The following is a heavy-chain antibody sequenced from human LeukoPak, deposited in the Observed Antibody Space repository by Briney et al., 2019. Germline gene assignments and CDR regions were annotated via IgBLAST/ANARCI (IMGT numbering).Heavy chain of an antibody. CDR3: AKDSGYYDILTGYPGGDWFDP. CDR1: GFTFSSYA. Sequence: PGGSLRLSCAASGFTFSSYAMSWVRQAPGKGLEWVSAISGSGGSTYYADSVKGRFTISRDNSKNTLYLQMNSLRAEDTAVYYCAKDSGYYDILTGYPGGDWFDPWGQGTPVTVSP. V-gene: IGHV3-23*01. D-gene: IGHD3-9*01. CDR2: ISGSGGST. J-gene: IGHJ5*02.